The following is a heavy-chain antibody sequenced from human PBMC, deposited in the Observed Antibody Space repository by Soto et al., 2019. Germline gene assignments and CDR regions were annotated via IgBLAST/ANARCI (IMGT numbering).Heavy chain of an antibody. V-gene: IGHV1-18*01. CDR2: ISAYNDNA. CDR1: GYTFTNYG. D-gene: IGHD2-15*01. CDR3: ARVYWSDSSCAGVDY. Sequence: QVQLVQSGAEVKKPGASVKVSCKASGYTFTNYGISWVRQAPGQGLEWMGWISAYNDNANYAQKHQGRVPMTTDTSTSTVYMELRSVGSDDTAVYYCARVYWSDSSCAGVDYCGQGTLVTVSS. J-gene: IGHJ4*02.